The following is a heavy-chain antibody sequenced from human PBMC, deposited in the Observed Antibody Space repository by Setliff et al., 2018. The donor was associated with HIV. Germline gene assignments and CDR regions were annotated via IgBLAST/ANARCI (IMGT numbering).Heavy chain of an antibody. CDR2: ISYSGST. CDR1: GDSISRGGYY. J-gene: IGHJ4*02. V-gene: IGHV4-31*03. Sequence: SETLSLTCTVSGDSISRGGYYWQWIRQHPGGGLDWIGYISYSGSTFYNPSLKSRVTMSLDTSYNQFSLKLNSVTAADTAVYFCATSSPPDDYGDLGGIDHWGQGTLVTVSS. D-gene: IGHD4-17*01. CDR3: ATSSPPDDYGDLGGIDH.